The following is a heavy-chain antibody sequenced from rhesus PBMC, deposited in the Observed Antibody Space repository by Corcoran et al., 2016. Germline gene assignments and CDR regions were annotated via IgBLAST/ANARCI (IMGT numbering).Heavy chain of an antibody. D-gene: IGHD3-40*01. CDR1: GFTFSSYW. V-gene: IGHV3S42*01. CDR2: INSGGGST. Sequence: EVQLVESGGGLAKPGGSLRLSCAASGFTFSSYWMNWVRQTPGKGLEWISAINSGGGSTYYADSVKGRFTISRDNAKNTLSLQMNSLRAEDTAVDYCAKDGSYYDSDISSRYCDYWGQGVLVTVSS. J-gene: IGHJ4*01. CDR3: AKDGSYYDSDISSRYCDY.